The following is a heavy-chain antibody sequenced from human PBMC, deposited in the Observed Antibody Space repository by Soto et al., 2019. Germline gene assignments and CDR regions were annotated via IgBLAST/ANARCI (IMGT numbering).Heavy chain of an antibody. V-gene: IGHV4-4*07. CDR3: ARDRGYRSGSFGS. J-gene: IGHJ5*02. CDR1: DGSINSHF. CDR2: IYSDGTT. D-gene: IGHD5-18*01. Sequence: SETLSLTCSVSDGSINSHFWSWIRQPAGKELEWIGRIYSDGTTNYNPSLKGRGTMSVDTSKKQISLKLTSVTAADTAMYYCARDRGYRSGSFGSWGQGVLVTVSS.